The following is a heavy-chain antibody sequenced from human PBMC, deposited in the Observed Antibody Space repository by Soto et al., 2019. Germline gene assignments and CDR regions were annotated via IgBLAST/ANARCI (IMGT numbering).Heavy chain of an antibody. Sequence: QVQLVQSGAEVKKPGASVKVSCKASGYTFTSYAMHWVRQAPEQRLEWMGWINAGNGNTKYSQKFQGRVTITRDTPASTADREQRSLISEETAVYSCARERGSDILTGPRGNWCDPWGQGTLVTVSS. J-gene: IGHJ5*02. CDR1: GYTFTSYA. D-gene: IGHD3-9*01. CDR2: INAGNGNT. CDR3: ARERGSDILTGPRGNWCDP. V-gene: IGHV1-3*01.